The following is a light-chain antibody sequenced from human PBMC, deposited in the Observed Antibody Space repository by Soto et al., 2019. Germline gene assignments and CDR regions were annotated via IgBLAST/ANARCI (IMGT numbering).Light chain of an antibody. CDR2: AAS. V-gene: IGKV1-39*01. CDR1: QSISSY. CDR3: QQSYTTPLT. J-gene: IGKJ4*01. Sequence: DIQMTQTPSSLSASVGDRVTITCRASQSISSYLNWYQQKPGKAPKLLIYAASSLQSGVPSRFSGSGSGTDFTLTISSLQPEDFATYYCQQSYTTPLTLAGGIKV.